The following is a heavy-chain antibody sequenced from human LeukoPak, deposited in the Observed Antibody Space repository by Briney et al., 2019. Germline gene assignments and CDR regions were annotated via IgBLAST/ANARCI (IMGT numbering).Heavy chain of an antibody. D-gene: IGHD3-10*01. CDR2: ISDSGAYT. CDR3: AKGRILWFGEQSDFDY. CDR1: GFTFSSYA. J-gene: IGHJ4*02. V-gene: IGHV3-23*01. Sequence: GGSLRLSCAVSGFTFSSYAMSWVRQAPGKGLEWVSLISDSGAYTYYADFAKGRFTVSRDNSKNMVFLEVNSLRAEDTATYFCAKGRILWFGEQSDFDYWGQGTLVTVSS.